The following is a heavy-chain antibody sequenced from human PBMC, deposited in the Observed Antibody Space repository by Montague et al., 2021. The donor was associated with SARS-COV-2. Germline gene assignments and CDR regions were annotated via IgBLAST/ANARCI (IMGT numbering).Heavy chain of an antibody. J-gene: IGHJ4*02. V-gene: IGHV4-61*02. CDR1: GDSLSSGSYY. CDR2: VSASGST. CDR3: ARDVVAAPGTFDY. D-gene: IGHD6-13*01. Sequence: TLSLTCSVSGDSLSSGSYYWSWIRQPAGKGLEWIGRVSASGSTNYNPSLNSRVTMSVDTSKKQFSLRLSPVTAADTAVYYCARDVVAAPGTFDYWGQGTLVTVSS.